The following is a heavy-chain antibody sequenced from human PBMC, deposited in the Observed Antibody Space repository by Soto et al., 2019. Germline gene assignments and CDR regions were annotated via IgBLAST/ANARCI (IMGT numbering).Heavy chain of an antibody. CDR2: INPQTGGT. CDR3: ARERYQVISDGMDV. CDR1: GYTFTGYY. Sequence: ASVKVSCKSSGYTFTGYYIHWVREAPGQGLEWMGWINPQTGGTSYAQKFRGRVTLSRDTSINTAYLELSRLRFDDAAVYFCARERYQVISDGMDVWGQGTTVTVSS. V-gene: IGHV1-2*02. J-gene: IGHJ6*02. D-gene: IGHD2-2*01.